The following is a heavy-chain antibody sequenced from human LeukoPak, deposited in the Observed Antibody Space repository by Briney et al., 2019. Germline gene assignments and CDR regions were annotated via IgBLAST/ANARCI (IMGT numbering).Heavy chain of an antibody. CDR2: IYHGGTI. CDR3: ASLSY. Sequence: ASETLSLTCSVSSVSITSYYWGWIRQPPGKGLEWIGTIYHGGTIYYNPSLKSRVTISVDTSKNQFSLKLSSVTAADTAVYYCASLSYWGQGTLVTVSS. V-gene: IGHV4-38-2*01. J-gene: IGHJ4*02. CDR1: SVSITSYY. D-gene: IGHD3-9*01.